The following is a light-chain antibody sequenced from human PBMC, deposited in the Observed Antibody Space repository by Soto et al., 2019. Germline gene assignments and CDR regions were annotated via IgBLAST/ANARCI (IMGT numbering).Light chain of an antibody. Sequence: SALTQPASVSRSPGQSVTISCTGTSSDIGAYKYVSWYQHHPGKSPRLLIYEVSNRPSGVSNRFSASKSGNTASLTISGLQAEDEADYYCCSYRSSSTLVFGGGTKGTVL. V-gene: IGLV2-14*01. J-gene: IGLJ2*01. CDR3: CSYRSSSTLV. CDR2: EVS. CDR1: SSDIGAYKY.